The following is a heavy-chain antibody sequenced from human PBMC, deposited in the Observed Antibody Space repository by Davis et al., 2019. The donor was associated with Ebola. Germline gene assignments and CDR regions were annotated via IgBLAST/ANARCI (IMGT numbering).Heavy chain of an antibody. Sequence: PGGSLKLSCAASGFTFSSYWMSWVRQAPGKGLEWVSAISGSGGSTYYADSVKGRFTISRDNSKNTLYLQMNSLRAEDTAVYYCAVGSTPLYYYDSSAARGDVWGQGTTVTVSS. CDR2: ISGSGGST. CDR1: GFTFSSYW. D-gene: IGHD3-22*01. V-gene: IGHV3-23*01. J-gene: IGHJ6*02. CDR3: AVGSTPLYYYDSSAARGDV.